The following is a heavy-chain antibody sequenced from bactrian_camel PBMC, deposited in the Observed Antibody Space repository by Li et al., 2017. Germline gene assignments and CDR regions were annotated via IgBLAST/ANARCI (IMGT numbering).Heavy chain of an antibody. Sequence: HVQLVESGGGSVQAGGSLRLSCSASGYTLGRHCIGWFRQVEAEEREGVAAIDPDGNTSYADSVKGRFIISRDDATNTLILQLDSLKTEDTARYYCTPGVYWGQGTQVTVS. CDR1: GYTLGRHC. V-gene: IGHV3S55*01. CDR2: IDPDGNT. J-gene: IGHJ4*01. D-gene: IGHD2*01. CDR3: TPGVY.